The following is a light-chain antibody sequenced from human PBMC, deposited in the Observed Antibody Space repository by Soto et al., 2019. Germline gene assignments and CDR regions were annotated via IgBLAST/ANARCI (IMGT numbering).Light chain of an antibody. CDR2: GAS. CDR1: ESVSRSY. CDR3: QQYDSSPLT. V-gene: IGKV3-20*01. Sequence: EIVLTQSPGTLSLSPGERATLSCRASESVSRSYIAWYQQKPGQAPRLLIYGASSRATGIPDRFSGSGSGTDFTLVISTLEPEDFAVYYCQQYDSSPLTFGGGAKVEIK. J-gene: IGKJ4*01.